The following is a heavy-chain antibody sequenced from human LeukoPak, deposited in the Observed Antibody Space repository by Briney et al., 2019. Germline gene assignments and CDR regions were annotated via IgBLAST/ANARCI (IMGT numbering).Heavy chain of an antibody. D-gene: IGHD6-13*01. Sequence: SETLSLTCAVYGGSFSGYYWSWIRQPPGKGLEWIGEINHSGSTNYNPSLKSRVTISVDTSKNQFSLKLSSATAADTAVYYCASRRGSAIAAAPTDHFDYWGQGTLVTVSS. CDR2: INHSGST. J-gene: IGHJ4*02. CDR1: GGSFSGYY. V-gene: IGHV4-34*01. CDR3: ASRRGSAIAAAPTDHFDY.